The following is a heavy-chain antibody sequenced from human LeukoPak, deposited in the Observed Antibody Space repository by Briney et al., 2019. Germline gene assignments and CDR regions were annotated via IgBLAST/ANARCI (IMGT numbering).Heavy chain of an antibody. Sequence: HGESLQISCKGFGYIFTSYWINWVRQMPGKGLEWMGRIDPSDSYTNYSPAFQGHVTISVDKSISTAYLQWSSLKASDTAMYYCATTGVVGATTAQGYWGQGTLVTVSS. D-gene: IGHD1-26*01. CDR1: GYIFTSYW. CDR2: IDPSDSYT. J-gene: IGHJ4*02. V-gene: IGHV5-10-1*01. CDR3: ATTGVVGATTAQGY.